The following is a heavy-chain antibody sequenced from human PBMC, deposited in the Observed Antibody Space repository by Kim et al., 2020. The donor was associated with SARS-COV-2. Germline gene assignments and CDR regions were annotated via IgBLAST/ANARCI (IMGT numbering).Heavy chain of an antibody. CDR2: IWYDGSNK. CDR3: ARDLSAAGIDY. J-gene: IGHJ4*02. Sequence: GGSLRLSCAASGFTFSSYGMHWVRQAPGKGLEWVAVIWYDGSNKYYADSVKGRFTISRDNSKNTLYLQMNSLRAEDTAVYYCARDLSAAGIDYWGQGTLVTVSS. V-gene: IGHV3-33*01. CDR1: GFTFSSYG. D-gene: IGHD6-13*01.